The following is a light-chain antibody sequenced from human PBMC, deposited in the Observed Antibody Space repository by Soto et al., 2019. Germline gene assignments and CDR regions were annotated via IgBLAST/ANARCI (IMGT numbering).Light chain of an antibody. CDR1: NSTIGTTS. V-gene: IGLV1-44*01. Sequence: QSVLTQPPSASGTPGQRVTISCSGDNSTIGTTSVNWYQQLPGTAPRLLIYFNNQRPSGVPDRFSGSKSGTSASLAISGLQSEDGADYYCAAWDDSLHGPGFGGGTKLTVL. CDR2: FNN. CDR3: AAWDDSLHGPG. J-gene: IGLJ2*01.